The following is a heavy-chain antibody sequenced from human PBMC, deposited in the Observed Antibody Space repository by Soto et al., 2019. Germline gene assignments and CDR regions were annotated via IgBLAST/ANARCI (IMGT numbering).Heavy chain of an antibody. CDR3: ARDALYYDSSGYYDY. J-gene: IGHJ4*02. Sequence: QVQLVESGGGVVQPGRSLRLSCAASGFTFSSYAMHWVRQAPGKGLEWVAVISYDGSNKYYADSVKGRFTISRDNSKSTLYLQMNSLRAEDTAVYYCARDALYYDSSGYYDYWGQGTLVTVSS. CDR1: GFTFSSYA. V-gene: IGHV3-30-3*01. CDR2: ISYDGSNK. D-gene: IGHD3-22*01.